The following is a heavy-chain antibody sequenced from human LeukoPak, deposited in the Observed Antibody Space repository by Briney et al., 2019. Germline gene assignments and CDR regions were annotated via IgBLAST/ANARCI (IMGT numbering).Heavy chain of an antibody. Sequence: GRSLRLSCAASGFTFSTYSMNWVRQAPGTGLEWVAVISYDRSNKYYADSVKGRFTISRDNSKNTLYLQMNSLRAEDTAVYYGARDYYGSGSGIDYWGQGTLVTVSS. V-gene: IGHV3-30*03. J-gene: IGHJ4*02. CDR3: ARDYYGSGSGIDY. D-gene: IGHD3-10*01. CDR2: ISYDRSNK. CDR1: GFTFSTYS.